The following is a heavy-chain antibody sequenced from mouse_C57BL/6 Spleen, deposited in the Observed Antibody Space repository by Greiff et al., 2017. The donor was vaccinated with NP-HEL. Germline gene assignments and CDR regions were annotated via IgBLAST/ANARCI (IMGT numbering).Heavy chain of an antibody. D-gene: IGHD1-1*01. J-gene: IGHJ2*01. CDR3: TITTVVARDY. V-gene: IGHV1-64*01. CDR1: GYTFTSYW. Sequence: QVQLQQPGAELVKPGASVKLSCKASGYTFTSYWMPWVKQSPGQGLEWIGMIHPNSGSTNYNEQFKSKATLTVDKSSSTAYMQISSLTSEDAAVYYCTITTVVARDYWGKGTTLTVSS. CDR2: IHPNSGST.